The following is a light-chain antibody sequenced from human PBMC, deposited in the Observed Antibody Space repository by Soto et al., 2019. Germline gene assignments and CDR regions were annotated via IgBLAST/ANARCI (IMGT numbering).Light chain of an antibody. V-gene: IGKV3-11*01. CDR3: HQRQSWPRT. J-gene: IGKJ1*01. CDR1: QGVNTS. CDR2: LTS. Sequence: PGERITLSCRSSQGVNTSLAWYQHRPGQAPRLLIYLTSNRAAGIPARFSGSGSGTDFTLTISDVQPEDFAIYYCHQRQSWPRTFGQGTKVDIK.